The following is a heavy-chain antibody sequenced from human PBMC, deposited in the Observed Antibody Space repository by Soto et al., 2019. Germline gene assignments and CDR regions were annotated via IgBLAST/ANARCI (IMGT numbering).Heavy chain of an antibody. CDR1: GFTVSSNY. D-gene: IGHD6-19*01. Sequence: EVQLVESGGGLIQPGGSLRLSCAASGFTVSSNYMGWVRQAPGKGLEYVSVVYSAGNTYYTDSVKGRFTISRDSSENMLCLQMNSLRAEDTAVYFCARAVGSSCGWAESFQHWGQGTPVTVSS. CDR3: ARAVGSSCGWAESFQH. CDR2: VYSAGNT. J-gene: IGHJ1*01. V-gene: IGHV3-53*01.